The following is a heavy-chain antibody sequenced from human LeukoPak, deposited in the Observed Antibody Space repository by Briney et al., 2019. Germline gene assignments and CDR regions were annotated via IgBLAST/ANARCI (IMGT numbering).Heavy chain of an antibody. Sequence: SETLSLTCTVSGDSISSSSSYWGWIRQPPGEGLEWIGSIYYSGSTYYNTSLKSRVTISVDTSKNQFSLKLSSVTAADTAVYYCASLHYGSGVDYWGQGTLVTVSS. CDR3: ASLHYGSGVDY. V-gene: IGHV4-39*01. J-gene: IGHJ4*02. CDR1: GDSISSSSSY. CDR2: IYYSGST. D-gene: IGHD3-10*01.